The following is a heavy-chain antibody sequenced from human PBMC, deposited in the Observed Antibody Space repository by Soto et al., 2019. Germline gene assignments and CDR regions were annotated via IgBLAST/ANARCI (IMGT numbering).Heavy chain of an antibody. J-gene: IGHJ4*02. CDR2: ISGSGGST. D-gene: IGHD3-9*01. Sequence: GGSLRLSCAASGFTFSSYAMSCVRQAPGKGLEWVSAISGSGGSTYYADSVKGRFTISRYNSKNTLYLQMNSLRAEDTAVYYCARWDDILTGYPDYWGQGTLVTFSS. V-gene: IGHV3-23*01. CDR1: GFTFSSYA. CDR3: ARWDDILTGYPDY.